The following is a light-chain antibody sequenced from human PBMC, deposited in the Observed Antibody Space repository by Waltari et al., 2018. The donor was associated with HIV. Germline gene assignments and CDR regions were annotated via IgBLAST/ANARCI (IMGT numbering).Light chain of an antibody. Sequence: DIVMTQSPDSLAVSRGERATINGKSSQSVLYSSNNKNYLAWYQQKPGQPPKLLIYWASTRESGVHDRFSGSGSGTDFTLTIRSLQAEDVAVYYCQQYYSIPYTFGQGTKLEIK. CDR3: QQYYSIPYT. J-gene: IGKJ2*01. CDR1: QSVLYSSNNKNY. V-gene: IGKV4-1*01. CDR2: WAS.